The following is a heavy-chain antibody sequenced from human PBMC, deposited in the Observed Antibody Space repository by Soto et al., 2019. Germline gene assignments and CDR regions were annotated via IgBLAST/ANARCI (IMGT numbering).Heavy chain of an antibody. CDR1: GGSFSGYY. CDR2: INHSGST. Sequence: SETLSLTCAVYGGSFSGYYWSWIRQPPGKGLEWIGEINHSGSTNYNPSLKSRVTISVDTSKNQFSLKLSSVTAADTAVYYCASSTMTTGSYYHYMDVWGQGTTVTVSS. J-gene: IGHJ6*03. V-gene: IGHV4-34*01. CDR3: ASSTMTTGSYYHYMDV. D-gene: IGHD4-17*01.